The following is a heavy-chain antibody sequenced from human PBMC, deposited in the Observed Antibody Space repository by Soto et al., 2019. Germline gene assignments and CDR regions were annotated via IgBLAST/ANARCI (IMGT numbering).Heavy chain of an antibody. CDR3: ARGGWAAADY. J-gene: IGHJ4*02. D-gene: IGHD6-13*01. CDR1: GFTFSSYS. Sequence: EVQLVESGGGLVQPGGSLRLSCAASGFTFSSYSMNWVRQAPGQGLEWVSYISSSSSTIYYADSVKGRFTISRDNAKNSLYLQMNSLRAEDTAVYYCARGGWAAADYWGQGTLVTVSS. V-gene: IGHV3-48*01. CDR2: ISSSSSTI.